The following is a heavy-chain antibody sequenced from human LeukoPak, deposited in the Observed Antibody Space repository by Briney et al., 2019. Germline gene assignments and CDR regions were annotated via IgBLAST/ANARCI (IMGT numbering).Heavy chain of an antibody. CDR2: INHSGST. Sequence: SETLSLTCAVYGGSFSGYYWSWIRQPPGKGLEWIGEINHSGSTNYNPSLKSRVTISVDKSKNQFSLKLSSVTAADTAVYYCARPGRGGAFDIWGQGTLVTVSS. CDR1: GGSFSGYY. CDR3: ARPGRGGAFDI. D-gene: IGHD1-1*01. J-gene: IGHJ3*02. V-gene: IGHV4-34*01.